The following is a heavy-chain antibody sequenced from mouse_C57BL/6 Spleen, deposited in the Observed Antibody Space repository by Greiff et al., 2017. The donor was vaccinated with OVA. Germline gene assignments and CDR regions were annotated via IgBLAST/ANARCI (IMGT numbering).Heavy chain of an antibody. CDR2: IDPSDSYT. D-gene: IGHD2-2*01. Sequence: QVQLQQPGAELVMPGASVKLSCKASGYTFTSYWMHWVKQRPGQGLEWIGEIDPSDSYTNYNQKFKGKSTLTVDKSSSTAYMQLSSLTSEDSAVYYCARGGVTTEVFAYWGKGTLVTVSA. CDR3: ARGGVTTEVFAY. V-gene: IGHV1-69*01. CDR1: GYTFTSYW. J-gene: IGHJ3*01.